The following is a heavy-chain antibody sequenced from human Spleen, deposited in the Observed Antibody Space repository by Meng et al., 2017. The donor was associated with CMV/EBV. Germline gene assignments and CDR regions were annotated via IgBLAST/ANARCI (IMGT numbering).Heavy chain of an antibody. D-gene: IGHD3-22*01. Sequence: GGSVSRGSYYWSWIRQPPGKGLEWIGYIYYSGSTNYNPSLKGRVTISVDTSKSQFSLKLSSVTAADTAVYYCARDQRGYYPYWYFDLWGRGTLVTVSS. CDR2: IYYSGST. CDR1: GGSVSRGSYY. V-gene: IGHV4-61*01. J-gene: IGHJ2*01. CDR3: ARDQRGYYPYWYFDL.